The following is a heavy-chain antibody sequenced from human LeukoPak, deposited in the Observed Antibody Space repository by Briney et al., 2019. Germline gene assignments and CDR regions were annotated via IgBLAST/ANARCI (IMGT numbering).Heavy chain of an antibody. V-gene: IGHV3-23*01. CDR2: ISGSGGST. D-gene: IGHD1-1*01. CDR3: ARDHDEGFDY. J-gene: IGHJ4*02. CDR1: GFTFSSYA. Sequence: PGGSLRLSCAASGFTFSSYAMSWVRQAPGKGLEWVSAISGSGGSTYYADSVKGRFTISRDNAKNSLYLQMNSLRAEDTAVYYCARDHDEGFDYWGQGTLVTVSS.